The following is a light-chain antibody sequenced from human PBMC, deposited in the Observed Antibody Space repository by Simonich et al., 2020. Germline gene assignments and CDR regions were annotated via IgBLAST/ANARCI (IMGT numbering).Light chain of an antibody. J-gene: IGKJ2*01. CDR2: WAS. CDR3: QQYYSTPYT. Sequence: DIVMTQSPDSLAVSLGERATINCKSSQSVLYSSNNKNYLAWYHQTPGQPPKLLIYWASTRESGVPDRFSGSGSGTDFTLTISSLQAEDVAVYYCQQYYSTPYTFGQGTKLEIK. CDR1: QSVLYSSNNKNY. V-gene: IGKV4-1*01.